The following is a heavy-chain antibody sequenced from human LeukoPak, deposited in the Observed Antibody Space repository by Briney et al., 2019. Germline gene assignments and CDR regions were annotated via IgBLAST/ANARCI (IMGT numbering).Heavy chain of an antibody. J-gene: IGHJ4*02. Sequence: GGSLRLSCAASGFTVITNDMTWVRQAPGKGLEWVSYISGDGNAKHYTDSVRGRFTISRDNAKNALYLQMNSLRAEDTAVYFCARDYVYAFDYWGQGTLVTVSS. CDR2: ISGDGNAK. V-gene: IGHV3-48*01. CDR3: ARDYVYAFDY. D-gene: IGHD2/OR15-2a*01. CDR1: GFTVITND.